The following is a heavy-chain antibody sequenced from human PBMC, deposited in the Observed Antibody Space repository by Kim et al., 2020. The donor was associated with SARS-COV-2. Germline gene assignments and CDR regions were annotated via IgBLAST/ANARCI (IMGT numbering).Heavy chain of an antibody. V-gene: IGHV4-34*01. Sequence: SETLSLTCAVYGGSFSGYYWSWIRQPPGKGLEWIGEINHSGSTNYNPSLKSRVTISVDTSKNQFSLKLSSVTAADTAVYYCAGPAHMVRGVYDYWGQGTL. CDR1: GGSFSGYY. CDR3: AGPAHMVRGVYDY. CDR2: INHSGST. J-gene: IGHJ4*02. D-gene: IGHD3-10*01.